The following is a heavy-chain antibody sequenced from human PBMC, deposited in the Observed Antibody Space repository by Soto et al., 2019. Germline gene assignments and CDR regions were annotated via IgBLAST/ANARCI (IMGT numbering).Heavy chain of an antibody. V-gene: IGHV1-24*01. Sequence: GASVKVSCKVSGYTLTELSMHWVRQAPGKGLEWMGGFDPEDGETIYAQKFQGGVTMTEDTSTDTAYMELSSLRSEDTAVYYCATLPVAWGQTTNDYWGQGTLVTVSS. CDR2: FDPEDGET. CDR3: ATLPVAWGQTTNDY. CDR1: GYTLTELS. D-gene: IGHD6-19*01. J-gene: IGHJ4*02.